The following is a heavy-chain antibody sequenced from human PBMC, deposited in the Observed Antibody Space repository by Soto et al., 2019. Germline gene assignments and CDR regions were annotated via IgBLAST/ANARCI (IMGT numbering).Heavy chain of an antibody. J-gene: IGHJ4*02. D-gene: IGHD6-13*01. CDR1: GFTFSDYG. Sequence: EVQLVESGGGLVQPGGSLRLSCAASGFTFSDYGGNWVRQAPGKGLEWISYISRGSDTIYYADSVMGRFTISRDDAKNSLLLQMNSLRDEDTSVYYCARVSSTWEDDYWGQGTLVTVSS. CDR2: ISRGSDTI. CDR3: ARVSSTWEDDY. V-gene: IGHV3-48*02.